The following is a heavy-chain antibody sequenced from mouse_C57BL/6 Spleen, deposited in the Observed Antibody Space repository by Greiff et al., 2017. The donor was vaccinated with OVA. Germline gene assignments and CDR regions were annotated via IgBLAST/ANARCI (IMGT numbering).Heavy chain of an antibody. V-gene: IGHV1-69*01. CDR2: IDPSDSYT. CDR3: ARGGEITTVVAPGYYFDY. Sequence: QVQLKQPGAELVMPGASVKLSCKASGYTFTSYWMHWVKQRPGQGLEWIGEIDPSDSYTNYNQKFKGKSTLTVDNSSSTAYMQLSSLTSEDSAVYYCARGGEITTVVAPGYYFDYWGQGTTLTVSS. CDR1: GYTFTSYW. J-gene: IGHJ2*01. D-gene: IGHD1-1*01.